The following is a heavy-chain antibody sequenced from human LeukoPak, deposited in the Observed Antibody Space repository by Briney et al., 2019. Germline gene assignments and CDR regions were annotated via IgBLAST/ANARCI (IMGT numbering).Heavy chain of an antibody. V-gene: IGHV4-39*01. D-gene: IGHD3-22*01. Sequence: SETLSLTCTVSSGSISSSYYWGWIRQPPGKGLEWIGSVAYSGSTYYNPSLKSRVTISIDTSKSQFSLKLSSVTAADTAVYYCARLGADSRGYGAMGLDYWGQGTLVTVSS. CDR2: VAYSGST. CDR1: SGSISSSYY. J-gene: IGHJ4*02. CDR3: ARLGADSRGYGAMGLDY.